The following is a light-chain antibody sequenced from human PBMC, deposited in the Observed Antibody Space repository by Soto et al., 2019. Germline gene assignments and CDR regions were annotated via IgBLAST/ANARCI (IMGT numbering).Light chain of an antibody. V-gene: IGLV1-40*01. CDR3: QSYDSSLSGDVV. Sequence: QPVLTQPPSVSGAPGQRVTISCTGRSSNIGAGYDVHWYQQLPGTAPKLLIYGNSNRPSGVTDRFSGSKSGTSASLAITGLQAEDEADYYCQSYDSSLSGDVVFGGGTKVTVL. CDR2: GNS. J-gene: IGLJ2*01. CDR1: SSNIGAGYD.